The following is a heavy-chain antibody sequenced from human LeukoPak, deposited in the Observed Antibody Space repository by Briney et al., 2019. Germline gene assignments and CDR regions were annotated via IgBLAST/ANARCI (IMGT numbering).Heavy chain of an antibody. Sequence: SETLSLTCTVSGDSISSSSYYWGWIRQPPGKGLEWIESIYYSGSTYYTPSHKSRVTISVDTSKNQFSLKRSSVTAADTADCTRVTNYWGQGTLVSVSS. V-gene: IGHV4-39*01. D-gene: IGHD4-17*01. CDR1: GDSISSSSYY. CDR2: IYYSGST. CDR3: VTNY. J-gene: IGHJ4*02.